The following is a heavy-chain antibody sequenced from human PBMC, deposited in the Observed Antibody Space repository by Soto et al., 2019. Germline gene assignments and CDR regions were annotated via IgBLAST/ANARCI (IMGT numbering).Heavy chain of an antibody. CDR1: AVTFSDHY. D-gene: IGHD3-10*01. CDR3: AGDVHYYASDY. V-gene: IGHV3-11*01. CDR2: ISGSGSDI. Sequence: GGSLSLSCGTSAVTFSDHYMTWIRQAPGKGLEWISYISGSGSDIYYADSVKGRFTVSRDNAKNSLYLQMSSLRAEDTAVYYCAGDVHYYASDYWGQGTLVTVSS. J-gene: IGHJ4*02.